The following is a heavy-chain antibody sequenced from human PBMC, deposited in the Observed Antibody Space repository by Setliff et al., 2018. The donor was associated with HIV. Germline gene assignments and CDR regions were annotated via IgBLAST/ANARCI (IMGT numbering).Heavy chain of an antibody. CDR1: GFTFSSYA. D-gene: IGHD3-10*02. CDR2: ISNNGGKT. Sequence: GGSLRLSCAASGFTFSSYAMTWVRQAPGKGLEWVSSISNNGGKTYYADSEKGRFTISRDNSKNTLYLQMNSLRAEDTAVYYCARVFGPFDYWGQGTLVTVSS. CDR3: ARVFGPFDY. J-gene: IGHJ4*02. V-gene: IGHV3-23*01.